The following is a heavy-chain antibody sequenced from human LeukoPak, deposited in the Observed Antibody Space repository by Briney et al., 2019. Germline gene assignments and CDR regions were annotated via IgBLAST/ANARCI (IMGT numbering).Heavy chain of an antibody. CDR2: INPNSGGT. CDR3: ARDGITMVRGVTTKAVDY. CDR1: GYTFTGYY. V-gene: IGHV1-2*02. J-gene: IGHJ4*02. Sequence: ASVKVSCKASGYTFTGYYMHWVRQAPGQRLEWMGWINPNSGGTNYAQKFQGRVTMTRDTSISTAYMELSRLRSDDTAVYYCARDGITMVRGVTTKAVDYWGQGTLVTVSS. D-gene: IGHD3-10*01.